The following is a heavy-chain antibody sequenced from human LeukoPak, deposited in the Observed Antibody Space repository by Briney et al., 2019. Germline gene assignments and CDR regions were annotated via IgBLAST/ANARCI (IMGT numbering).Heavy chain of an antibody. Sequence: GGSLRLSCAASGFTFSSYSMSWVRQAPGKGLEWVSYISASSSTICYADSVKGRLTISRDNAKNSLFLQMNSLKDEGTAVYYCARSYGYFDYWGRGTLVTVSS. D-gene: IGHD3-10*01. J-gene: IGHJ4*02. CDR1: GFTFSSYS. V-gene: IGHV3-48*02. CDR2: ISASSSTI. CDR3: ARSYGYFDY.